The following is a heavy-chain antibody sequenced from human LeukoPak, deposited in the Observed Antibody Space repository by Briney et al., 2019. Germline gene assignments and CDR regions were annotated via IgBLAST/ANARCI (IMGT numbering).Heavy chain of an antibody. V-gene: IGHV1-69*04. J-gene: IGHJ4*02. CDR2: IIPILGIA. CDR1: GGTFSSYA. D-gene: IGHD3-3*01. Sequence: ASVKVSCKASGGTFSSYAISWVRQAPGQGLEWMGRIIPILGIANYAQKFQGRVTMTRNTSISTAYMELSSLRSDDTAVYYCARGVPKYDFWSGCLDYWGQGTLVTVSS. CDR3: ARGVPKYDFWSGCLDY.